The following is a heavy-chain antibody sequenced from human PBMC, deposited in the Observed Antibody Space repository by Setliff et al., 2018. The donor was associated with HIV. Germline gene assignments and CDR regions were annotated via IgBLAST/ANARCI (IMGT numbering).Heavy chain of an antibody. D-gene: IGHD3-10*01. CDR3: ARRSVSHGNGFDL. CDR1: GYSFTRYW. V-gene: IGHV5-51*01. CDR2: IYPGNSDT. Sequence: GESLKISCQGSGYSFTRYWIGWVRQMPGKGLEWMGIIYPGNSDTTYSPSFQGQVTISADKSISTAYLHWSSLKASDTAIYYCARRSVSHGNGFDLWGQGTLVTVSS. J-gene: IGHJ3*01.